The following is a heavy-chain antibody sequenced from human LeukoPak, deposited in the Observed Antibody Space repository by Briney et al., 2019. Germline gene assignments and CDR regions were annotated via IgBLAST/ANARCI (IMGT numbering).Heavy chain of an antibody. CDR3: ARVGYDFWSGHPNYYYYMDV. V-gene: IGHV3-74*01. D-gene: IGHD3-3*01. Sequence: GSLRLSCAASGFTFSNYWMHWVRQAPGKGLVWVSRINSDGSSTSYADSVKGRFTISRDNAKNTLYLQMNSLRAEDTAVYYCARVGYDFWSGHPNYYYYMDVWGKGTTVTISS. J-gene: IGHJ6*03. CDR1: GFTFSNYW. CDR2: INSDGSST.